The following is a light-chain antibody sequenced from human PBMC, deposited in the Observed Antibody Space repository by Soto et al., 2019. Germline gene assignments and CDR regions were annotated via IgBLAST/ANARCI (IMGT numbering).Light chain of an antibody. CDR1: LSLLYSSNNKNY. Sequence: DIVMTQSPDSLAVSLGDRATINCKSSLSLLYSSNNKNYLAWYQQRPGQPPKLLIYWASTRESGVPVRFSGGGSGTDFALTIGSLEAEDVAVYFCQQYYTTPYTFGQGTKLESK. V-gene: IGKV4-1*01. CDR3: QQYYTTPYT. J-gene: IGKJ2*01. CDR2: WAS.